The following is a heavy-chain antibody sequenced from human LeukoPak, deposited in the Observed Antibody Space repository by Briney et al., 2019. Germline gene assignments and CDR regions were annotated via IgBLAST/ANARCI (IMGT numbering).Heavy chain of an antibody. CDR1: GGSFSGYY. D-gene: IGHD1-14*01. J-gene: IGHJ4*02. Sequence: SETLSLTCAVYGGSFSGYYWSWIRQSPGKGLEWIGFIYYTGSTNYNPSLKSRVSISVDTSKNQFSLNLSSVTAADTAVYYCATGETGNYFDYWGQGTLVTVSS. CDR3: ATGETGNYFDY. V-gene: IGHV4-59*01. CDR2: IYYTGST.